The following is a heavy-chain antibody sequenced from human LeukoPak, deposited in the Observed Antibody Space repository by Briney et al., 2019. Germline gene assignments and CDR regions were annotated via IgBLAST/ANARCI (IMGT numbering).Heavy chain of an antibody. CDR1: GASISSYY. V-gene: IGHV4-59*08. CDR3: ASQYDFWSFDP. J-gene: IGHJ5*02. Sequence: SETLALTCSVCGASISSYYWSWIRQPPGKGLEWIGYIHNSGNTNYNPSLKRRVTISVDTPKKELSLKLTSVTAADTAVYYCASQYDFWSFDPWGQGTLVTVSS. D-gene: IGHD3-3*01. CDR2: IHNSGNT.